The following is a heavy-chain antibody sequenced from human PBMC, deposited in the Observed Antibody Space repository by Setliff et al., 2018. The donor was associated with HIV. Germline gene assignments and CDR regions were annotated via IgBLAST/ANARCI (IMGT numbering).Heavy chain of an antibody. D-gene: IGHD3-22*01. V-gene: IGHV1-2*02. CDR2: INSNNGGT. J-gene: IGHJ4*02. Sequence: ASVKVSCKASGYTFTAYYIHWVRQAPGQGLEWMGWINSNNGGTKYAQNFQCRVTMTGDTSITTAYMELSRLISDDTAVYYCAREERYYDGKGALDYWGQGTLVTVSS. CDR3: AREERYYDGKGALDY. CDR1: GYTFTAYY.